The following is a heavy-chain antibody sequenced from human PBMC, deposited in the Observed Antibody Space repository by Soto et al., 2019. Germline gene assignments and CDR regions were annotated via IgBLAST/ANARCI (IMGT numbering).Heavy chain of an antibody. D-gene: IGHD3-16*01. CDR2: SSSSSRTI. J-gene: IGHJ4*02. Sequence: EVQLVESGGGLVQPGGSLRLSCAASGFTFSSYSMNWLRQAPGKGLEWVSYSSSSSRTIYYADYLKGRFTISRDNAKNSLYLQMNRLREEDTAVYYCERDPLGARQGWGQRTLLTVS. V-gene: IGHV3-48*02. CDR1: GFTFSSYS. CDR3: ERDPLGARQG.